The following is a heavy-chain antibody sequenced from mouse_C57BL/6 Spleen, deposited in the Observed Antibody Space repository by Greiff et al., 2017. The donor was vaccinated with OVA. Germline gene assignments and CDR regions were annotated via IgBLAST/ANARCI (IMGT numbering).Heavy chain of an antibody. V-gene: IGHV14-2*01. Sequence: EVKVVESGAELVKPGASVKLSCTASGFNIKDYYMHWVKQRTEQGLEWIGRIDPEDGETKYAPKFQGKATITADTSSNTAYLQLSSLTSEDTAVYYCARGALITTVVAPYAMDYWGQGTSVTVSS. CDR3: ARGALITTVVAPYAMDY. J-gene: IGHJ4*01. D-gene: IGHD1-1*01. CDR1: GFNIKDYY. CDR2: IDPEDGET.